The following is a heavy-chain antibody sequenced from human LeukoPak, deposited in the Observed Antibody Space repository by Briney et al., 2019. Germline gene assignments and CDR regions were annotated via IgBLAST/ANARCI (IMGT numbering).Heavy chain of an antibody. D-gene: IGHD5/OR15-5a*01. Sequence: AGGSLRLSCAASGFTFNTYDMNWVRQAPGKGLEWVSGIGVRGDDTYYADSVKGRFTISRDNSDNTLYLQMNSLRAEDTAIYYCAKCHIRMSTVCFFDAWGQGTRVTVSS. CDR2: IGVRGDDT. V-gene: IGHV3-23*01. CDR1: GFTFNTYD. CDR3: AKCHIRMSTVCFFDA. J-gene: IGHJ4*02.